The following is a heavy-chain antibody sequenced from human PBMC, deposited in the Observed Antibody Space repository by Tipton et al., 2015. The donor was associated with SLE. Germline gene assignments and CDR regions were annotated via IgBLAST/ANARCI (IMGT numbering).Heavy chain of an antibody. CDR3: AGSGYLYAFDI. CDR2: IYYSGST. Sequence: TLSLTCTVSGGSISSSSYYWGWIRQPPGKGLEWIGSIYYSGSTYNNPSLRSRVTISVDTSKNQFSLKLSSVTAADTAVYYCAGSGYLYAFDIWGQGTMVTVSS. D-gene: IGHD3-22*01. V-gene: IGHV4-39*07. CDR1: GGSISSSSYY. J-gene: IGHJ3*02.